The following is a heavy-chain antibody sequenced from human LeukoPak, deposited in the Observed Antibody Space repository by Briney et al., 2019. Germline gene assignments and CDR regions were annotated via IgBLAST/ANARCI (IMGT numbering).Heavy chain of an antibody. Sequence: GGSLRLSXAASGFTFSSYAMSWVRQTPGKGLEWVSAISGSGGSTYYTDSVKGRFTISRDNSRNTLFLQVNSLRAEDTAVYYCAKAYWNEYYFDYWGQGTLVTVSS. CDR3: AKAYWNEYYFDY. D-gene: IGHD1-1*01. CDR1: GFTFSSYA. CDR2: ISGSGGST. J-gene: IGHJ4*02. V-gene: IGHV3-23*01.